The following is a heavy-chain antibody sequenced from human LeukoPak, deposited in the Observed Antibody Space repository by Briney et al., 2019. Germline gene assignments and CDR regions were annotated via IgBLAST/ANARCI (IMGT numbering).Heavy chain of an antibody. J-gene: IGHJ1*01. CDR1: GGSISSGSYY. CDR3: ARGLSIGAEYFQH. V-gene: IGHV4-61*02. CDR2: IYTSGST. Sequence: SQTLSLTCTVSGGSISSGSYYWSWIRQPAGKGLEWIGRIYTSGSTNYNPSLKSRVTISVDTSKNQFSLKLSSVTAADTAVYYCARGLSIGAEYFQHWGQGTLVTVSS. D-gene: IGHD5/OR15-5a*01.